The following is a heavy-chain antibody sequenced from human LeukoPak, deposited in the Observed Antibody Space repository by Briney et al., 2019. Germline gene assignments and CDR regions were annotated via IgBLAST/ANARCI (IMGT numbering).Heavy chain of an antibody. CDR3: AKGREPRGYYYMDV. V-gene: IGHV3-23*01. J-gene: IGHJ6*03. CDR2: ISGSGGST. Sequence: GGSLRLSCAASGFTFSGYAMSWVRQAPGKGLEWVSAISGSGGSTYYADSVKGRFTISRDNSKNTLYLQMNSLRAEDTAVYYCAKGREPRGYYYMDVWGKGTTVTVSS. CDR1: GFTFSGYA. D-gene: IGHD1-26*01.